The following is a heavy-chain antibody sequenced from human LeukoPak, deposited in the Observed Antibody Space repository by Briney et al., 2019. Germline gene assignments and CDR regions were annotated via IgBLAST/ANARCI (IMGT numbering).Heavy chain of an antibody. V-gene: IGHV4-39*07. CDR1: SGSISSNAYY. J-gene: IGHJ6*02. CDR2: IYSSVST. D-gene: IGHD3-16*01. CDR3: SRVPLASSFGSSYYYYGMDV. Sequence: PSETLSLTCTVSSGSISSNAYYWAWIRQPPGKGLEWIGSIYSSVSTYYKPSLKSRVAISVDTSKNQFSLKLSSVTAADTAVYYCSRVPLASSFGSSYYYYGMDVWGQGTTVTVSS.